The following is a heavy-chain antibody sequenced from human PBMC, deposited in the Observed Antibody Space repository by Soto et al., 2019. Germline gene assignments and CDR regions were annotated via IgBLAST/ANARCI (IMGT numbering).Heavy chain of an antibody. CDR1: GFIFSDHY. D-gene: IGHD3-10*01. CDR3: VSDRSSSPGAYMDV. CDR2: ARDKTNDYST. J-gene: IGHJ6*03. Sequence: DVQVVESGGGLVQPGGSLRLSCTGSGFIFSDHYIDWARQAPGKGLGWIGRARDKTNDYSTAYGASVKGRFIVSRDDLKNSVDLQMNSLISEDTAVYYFVSDRSSSPGAYMDVWGRGPTVIVS. V-gene: IGHV3-72*01.